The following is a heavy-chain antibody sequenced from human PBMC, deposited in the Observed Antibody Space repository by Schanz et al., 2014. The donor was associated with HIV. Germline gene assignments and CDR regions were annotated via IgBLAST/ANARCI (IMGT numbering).Heavy chain of an antibody. D-gene: IGHD3-10*01. Sequence: QVQLVESGGGVVQPGRSLRLSCAASGFTFSSYGMHWARQAPGKGLEWVAVISYDGSNKYYADSVKGRFTISRDNSKNTLYLQMNSLRTEDTAVYYCAKDEYYYGSGSYIYFYYGMDVWGQGTTVTVSS. CDR1: GFTFSSYG. J-gene: IGHJ6*02. CDR2: ISYDGSNK. V-gene: IGHV3-30*18. CDR3: AKDEYYYGSGSYIYFYYGMDV.